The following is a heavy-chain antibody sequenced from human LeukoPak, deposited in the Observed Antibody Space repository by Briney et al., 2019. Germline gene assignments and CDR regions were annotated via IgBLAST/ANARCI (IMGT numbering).Heavy chain of an antibody. V-gene: IGHV3-30*02. CDR1: GFTFSSYA. Sequence: GGSLRLSCAASGFTFSSYAMHWVRQAPGKGLEWVAFIRYDGSNKYYADSVKGRFTISRDNSKNTLYLQMNSLRAEDTAVNYCAKDLRRYSGYEFNFDYWGQGTLVTVSS. D-gene: IGHD5-12*01. CDR3: AKDLRRYSGYEFNFDY. J-gene: IGHJ4*02. CDR2: IRYDGSNK.